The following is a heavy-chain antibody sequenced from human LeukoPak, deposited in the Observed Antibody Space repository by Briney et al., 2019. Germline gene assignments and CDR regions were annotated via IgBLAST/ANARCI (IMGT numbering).Heavy chain of an antibody. CDR3: AKGIYYDSSGYFDY. Sequence: GRSLRLSCAASGFTFDDYAMHWVRQAPGKGLEWVSGISWNSGSIGYADSVKGRFTISRDNAKNSLYLQMNSLRAEDMALYYCAKGIYYDSSGYFDYWGQGTLVTVSS. D-gene: IGHD3-22*01. V-gene: IGHV3-9*03. CDR2: ISWNSGSI. CDR1: GFTFDDYA. J-gene: IGHJ4*02.